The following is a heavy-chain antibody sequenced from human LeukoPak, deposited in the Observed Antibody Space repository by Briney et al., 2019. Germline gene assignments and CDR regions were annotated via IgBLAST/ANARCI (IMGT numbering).Heavy chain of an antibody. J-gene: IGHJ4*02. CDR1: GYTFTSYG. D-gene: IGHD6-19*01. CDR3: ARDGLLDGIDY. Sequence: ASVKVSCKASGYTFTSYGISWVRQAPGQGLEWMGWINPNSGGTNYAQKFQGRVTMTRDTSISTAYMELSRLRSDDTAVYYCARDGLLDGIDYWGQGTLVTVSS. V-gene: IGHV1-2*02. CDR2: INPNSGGT.